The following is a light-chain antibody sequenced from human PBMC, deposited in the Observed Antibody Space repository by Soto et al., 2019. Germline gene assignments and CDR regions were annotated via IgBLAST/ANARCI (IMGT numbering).Light chain of an antibody. CDR3: QQYGRSPT. CDR2: GTS. CDR1: QSVGSRS. J-gene: IGKJ1*01. V-gene: IGKV3-20*01. Sequence: EIVLTQSPGTLSLSPGERATLSCSASQSVGSRSLAWYQQKPGQAPRVLLYGTSERATGIPDRFSGSGSGTEFTLTISRLEPEDFAVYFCQQYGRSPTFGQGTKVDIK.